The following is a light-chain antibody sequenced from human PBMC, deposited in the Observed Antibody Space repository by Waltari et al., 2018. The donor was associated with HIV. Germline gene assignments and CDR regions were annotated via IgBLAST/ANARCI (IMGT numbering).Light chain of an antibody. CDR3: QQYNNGPLT. V-gene: IGKV3-15*01. Sequence: ELVMTQSPATLSGSPGEGVTLSCRASQSIIINLAWYQQKPGQAPRLLMFGTSNRATGVPARFSGSGSGTEFSLTISSLQSEDFAVYYCQQYNNGPLTFGGGTKVEIK. CDR2: GTS. J-gene: IGKJ4*01. CDR1: QSIIIN.